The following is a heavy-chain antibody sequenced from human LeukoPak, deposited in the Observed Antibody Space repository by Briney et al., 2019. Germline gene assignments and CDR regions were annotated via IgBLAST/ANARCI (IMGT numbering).Heavy chain of an antibody. J-gene: IGHJ4*02. CDR3: ARGYSGYGIDY. CDR1: GFTFSSYS. CDR2: ISSSSSYI. D-gene: IGHD5-12*01. Sequence: GGSLRLSCAASGFTFSSYSMNWVRQAPGKGLEWVSSISSSSSYIYYADSVKGRFTISRDNAKNSLYLQMNNLRAEDTAVYYCARGYSGYGIDYWGQGTLVTVSS. V-gene: IGHV3-21*01.